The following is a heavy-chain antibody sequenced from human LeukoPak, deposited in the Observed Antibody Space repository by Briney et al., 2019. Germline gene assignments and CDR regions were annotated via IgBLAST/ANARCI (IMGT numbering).Heavy chain of an antibody. Sequence: PGGSLRLSCAASGFTFNTYTMNWVRQAPGKGLEWVSYISGSSGIIDYADSVRGRFTISRDNAKNSLYLQMNSLRAEDTDVYYCAKYQRYSSGWYPPYYYYGMDVWGQGTTVTVSS. CDR3: AKYQRYSSGWYPPYYYYGMDV. J-gene: IGHJ6*02. CDR1: GFTFNTYT. V-gene: IGHV3-48*01. D-gene: IGHD6-19*01. CDR2: ISGSSGII.